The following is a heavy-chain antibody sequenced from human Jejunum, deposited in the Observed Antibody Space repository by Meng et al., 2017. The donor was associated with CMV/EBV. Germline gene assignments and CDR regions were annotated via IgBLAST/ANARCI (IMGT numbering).Heavy chain of an antibody. CDR3: ARVEVGITSGDY. Sequence: QAQLVQSGGEVKEPGASLKVSCKDSGYTFTNYGITWVRQAPGQGLEWMGWISAYNGNTNYAQTLQGRVTVTTDTSTSTAYMELRSLRSDDTAVYYCARVEVGITSGDYWGQGTLVTVSS. D-gene: IGHD1-26*01. J-gene: IGHJ4*02. CDR1: GYTFTNYG. CDR2: ISAYNGNT. V-gene: IGHV1-18*01.